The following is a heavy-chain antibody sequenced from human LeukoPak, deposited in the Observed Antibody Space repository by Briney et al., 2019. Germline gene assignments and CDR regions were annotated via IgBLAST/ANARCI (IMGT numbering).Heavy chain of an antibody. V-gene: IGHV3-43*01. D-gene: IGHD5-18*01. J-gene: IGHJ4*02. CDR3: SKGDDRYGFDY. CDR2: ITWDGQNI. CDR1: GFTFEDFT. Sequence: GGSLKLSCAASGFTFEDFTMHWVRQAPGKALEWVSLITWDGQNIEYQDSVKGRFTISRDNSENSLYLQMKSLKTEDTALYFCSKGDDRYGFDYWGQGTLVTVSS.